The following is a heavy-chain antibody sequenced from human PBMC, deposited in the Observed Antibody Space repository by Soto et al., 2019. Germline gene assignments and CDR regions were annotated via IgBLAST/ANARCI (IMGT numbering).Heavy chain of an antibody. CDR3: ARHIVVATALPDTFDI. CDR2: IYYSGST. D-gene: IGHD2-21*02. Sequence: QLQLQESGPGLVKPSETLSLTCTVSGGSISSTSYYWGWIRQPPGKGLEWIGTIYYSGSTYYNPSLKRQPPISVDTSNNQFSLNLNSVTAADTAVFYCARHIVVATALPDTFDIWCQGTIVSVSS. CDR1: GGSISSTSYY. J-gene: IGHJ3*02. V-gene: IGHV4-39*01.